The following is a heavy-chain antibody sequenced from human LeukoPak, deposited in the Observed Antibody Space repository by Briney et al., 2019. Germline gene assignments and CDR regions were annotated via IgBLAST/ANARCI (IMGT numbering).Heavy chain of an antibody. D-gene: IGHD2-2*01. CDR2: MNPNSGNT. J-gene: IGHJ4*02. Sequence: ASVKVSCKASGYTFTSYDINWVRQAIGQGLEWMGWMNPNSGNTGYAQKFQGRVTITRNTSISTAYMELSSLRSEDTAVYHCARRDDADGGYCSSTSCYSFDYWGQGTLVTVSS. CDR3: ARRDDADGGYCSSTSCYSFDY. V-gene: IGHV1-8*03. CDR1: GYTFTSYD.